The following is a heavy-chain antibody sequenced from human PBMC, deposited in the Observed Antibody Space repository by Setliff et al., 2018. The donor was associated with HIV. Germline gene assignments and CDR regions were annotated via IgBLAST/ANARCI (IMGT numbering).Heavy chain of an antibody. CDR2: INGDATIA. D-gene: IGHD7-27*01. V-gene: IGHV3-74*01. CDR1: GFNFNKYW. J-gene: IGHJ6*03. CDR3: AALDWGENFYNVDV. Sequence: PGGSLRLSCTVYGFNFNKYWMYWVRQAPGKGLEWVSRINGDATIAHYADSVKGRFTISRDNARNALYLQMVSLRGEDTGVYFCAALDWGENFYNVDVWGKGTTVTVS.